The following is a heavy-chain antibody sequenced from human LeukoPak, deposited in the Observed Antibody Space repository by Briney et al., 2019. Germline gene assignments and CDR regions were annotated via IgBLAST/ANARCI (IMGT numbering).Heavy chain of an antibody. CDR2: ISSSSSYI. CDR1: GFTFSSYS. D-gene: IGHD3-16*01. CDR3: ARHNLGSREARAFDI. V-gene: IGHV3-21*01. J-gene: IGHJ3*02. Sequence: GGSLRLSCAASGFTFSSYSMNWVRQAPGKGLEWVSSISSSSSYIYYADSVKGRFTISRDNAKNSLYLQMNSLRAEDTAVYYCARHNLGSREARAFDIWGQGTMVTVSS.